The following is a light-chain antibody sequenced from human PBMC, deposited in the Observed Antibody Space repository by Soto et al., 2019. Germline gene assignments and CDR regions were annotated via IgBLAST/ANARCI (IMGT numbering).Light chain of an antibody. CDR1: QGVSSN. J-gene: IGKJ4*01. V-gene: IGKV3-15*01. Sequence: EIVMTQSPATLSVSPGERATLSCRASQGVSSNLAWYQQKPGQAPRLLIYGASTRATGIPARFSGSGSGTEFTLTISSLQPEDFAVYYCQQYINPRRTFGGGTKVEIK. CDR3: QQYINPRRT. CDR2: GAS.